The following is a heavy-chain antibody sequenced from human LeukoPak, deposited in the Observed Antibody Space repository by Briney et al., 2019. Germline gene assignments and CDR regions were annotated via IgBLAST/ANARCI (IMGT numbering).Heavy chain of an antibody. J-gene: IGHJ4*02. V-gene: IGHV1-18*01. Sequence: ASVKVSCKASGYTFTSYGISWVRQAPGQGLEWMGWISAYNGNTIYAQKLQGRVTMTTDTSTSTAYMELSSLRSEDTAVYYCARRTTGHDILTGYRRYYFDYWGQGTLVTVSS. D-gene: IGHD3-9*01. CDR1: GYTFTSYG. CDR2: ISAYNGNT. CDR3: ARRTTGHDILTGYRRYYFDY.